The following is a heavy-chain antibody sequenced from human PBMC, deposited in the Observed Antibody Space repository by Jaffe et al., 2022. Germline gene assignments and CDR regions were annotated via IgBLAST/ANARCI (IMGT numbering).Heavy chain of an antibody. V-gene: IGHV3-48*03. CDR1: GFTFSTYD. D-gene: IGHD3-10*01. CDR2: ISGSGSTI. Sequence: EVQVVESGGGLVQPGGSLRLSCAASGFTFSTYDMNWVRQAPGKGLEWVSYISGSGSTIYYAASVKGRFTISRDNAKNSLYLQMNSLRAEDTAVYYCARVIRGATGTSDLAFSYVPFYYYYYMDVWGKGTTVTVSS. J-gene: IGHJ6*03. CDR3: ARVIRGATGTSDLAFSYVPFYYYYYMDV.